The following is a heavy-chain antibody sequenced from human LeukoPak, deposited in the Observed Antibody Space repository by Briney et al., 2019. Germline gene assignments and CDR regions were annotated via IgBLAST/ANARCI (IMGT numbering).Heavy chain of an antibody. CDR2: IYTSGST. V-gene: IGHV4-61*02. D-gene: IGHD3-3*01. CDR1: GGSISSSSYY. Sequence: SETLSLTCTVSGGSISSSSYYWSWIRQPAGKGLEWIGRIYTSGSTNYNPSLKSRVTMSVDTSKNQFSLKLSSVTAADTAVYYCARDHRHFGVVISNWFDPWGQGTLVTVSS. J-gene: IGHJ5*02. CDR3: ARDHRHFGVVISNWFDP.